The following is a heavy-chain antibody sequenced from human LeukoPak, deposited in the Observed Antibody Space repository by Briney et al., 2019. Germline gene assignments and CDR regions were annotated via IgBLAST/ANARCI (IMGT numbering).Heavy chain of an antibody. CDR1: GYTFTGYY. J-gene: IGHJ4*02. Sequence: GASVKASCKASGYTFTGYYMHWVRQAPGQGLEWMGWINPNSGGTNYAQKFQGRVTMTRDSSISTAYMELSRLRSDDTAVYYCARVMKPNSGYDLGVDYFDYWSQGTLVTVSS. V-gene: IGHV1-2*02. CDR3: ARVMKPNSGYDLGVDYFDY. CDR2: INPNSGGT. D-gene: IGHD5-12*01.